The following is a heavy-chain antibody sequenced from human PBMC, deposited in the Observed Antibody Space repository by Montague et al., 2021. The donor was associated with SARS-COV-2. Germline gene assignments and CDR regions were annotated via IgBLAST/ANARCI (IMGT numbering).Heavy chain of an antibody. J-gene: IGHJ4*02. V-gene: IGHV3-23*03. D-gene: IGHD6-19*01. CDR1: GFIFSNYA. CDR3: AKGSDPSGWLAIYDS. Sequence: SLRLSCAASGFIFSNYAMNWVRQTPGKGLEWVSVIYGDGSKTYYADSVKGRFTISRDNSKNTLYLQMNSLRTEDTALYYCAKGSDPSGWLAIYDSWGQGTLVPVSS. CDR2: IYGDGSKT.